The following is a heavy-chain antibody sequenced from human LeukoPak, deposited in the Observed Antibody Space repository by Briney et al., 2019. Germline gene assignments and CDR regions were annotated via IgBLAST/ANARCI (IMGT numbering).Heavy chain of an antibody. CDR1: GASISNFY. Sequence: PSETLSLTCTVSGASISNFYWSWIRQPPGKGLEWIGYIYYSGSTNYNPSLKSRVTISVDTSKNQFSLKLSSVTAADTAVYYCARIEDYGGNSVNYWGQGTLVTVSS. CDR3: ARIEDYGGNSVNY. V-gene: IGHV4-59*01. D-gene: IGHD4-23*01. CDR2: IYYSGST. J-gene: IGHJ4*02.